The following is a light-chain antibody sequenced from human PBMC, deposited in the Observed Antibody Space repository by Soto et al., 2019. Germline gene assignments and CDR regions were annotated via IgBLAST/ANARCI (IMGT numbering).Light chain of an antibody. CDR2: GNS. V-gene: IGLV1-44*01. CDR3: QSYDNSLSGSWV. J-gene: IGLJ3*02. Sequence: QSAVTQPPSASGTPGQRVTISCSGSSSNIGDFPVNWYQHLPGAAPKVLIYGNSNRPSGVPDRFSGSKSGTSASLAINGLQAEDEAHYYCQSYDNSLSGSWVFGGGTKLTVL. CDR1: SSNIGDFP.